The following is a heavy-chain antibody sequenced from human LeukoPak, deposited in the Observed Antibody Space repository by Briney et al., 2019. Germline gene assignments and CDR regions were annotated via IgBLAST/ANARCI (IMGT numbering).Heavy chain of an antibody. D-gene: IGHD2-15*01. Sequence: ASVTVSFTVSGYTLTELSMHWVRQGPGKGLGWMGGFDPEDGETIYAQKVQGRVTMTEDTSTDTAYMELSSLRSEDTAVYYCATAFQVAATYDYWGQGTLVTVSS. V-gene: IGHV1-24*01. CDR3: ATAFQVAATYDY. CDR1: GYTLTELS. CDR2: FDPEDGET. J-gene: IGHJ4*02.